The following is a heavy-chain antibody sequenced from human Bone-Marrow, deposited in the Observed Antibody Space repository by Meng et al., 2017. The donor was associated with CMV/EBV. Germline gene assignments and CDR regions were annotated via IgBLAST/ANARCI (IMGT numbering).Heavy chain of an antibody. CDR1: GGSISSYY. J-gene: IGHJ3*02. Sequence: GSLRLSCNVSGGSISSYYWSYIRQPPGKGLEWIGYIYNSGRTNYNPSLKSRVTISVDTYKNQFSLKLTSVTTADTAVYFCAREGGATYFPSGTFDIWGQGTMVTFSS. CDR3: AREGGATYFPSGTFDI. D-gene: IGHD1-26*01. CDR2: IYNSGRT. V-gene: IGHV4-59*01.